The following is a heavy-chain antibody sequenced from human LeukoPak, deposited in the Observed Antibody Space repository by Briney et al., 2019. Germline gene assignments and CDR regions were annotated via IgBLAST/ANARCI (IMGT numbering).Heavy chain of an antibody. J-gene: IGHJ3*02. CDR1: GGSISSGEYY. CDR3: ASSTSPIAARKPPRFAFDI. Sequence: PSETLSLTCTVSGGSISSGEYYWSWIRQPPGKGLEWIGFIHYSGKSLYNPSLKSRLTISVDTSKNQFPLKLSSVTAADTAVYYCASSTSPIAARKPPRFAFDIWGQGTMVTVSS. V-gene: IGHV4-30-4*02. D-gene: IGHD6-6*01. CDR2: IHYSGKS.